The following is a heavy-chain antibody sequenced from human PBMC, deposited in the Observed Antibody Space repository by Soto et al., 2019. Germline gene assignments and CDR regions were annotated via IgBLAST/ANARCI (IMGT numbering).Heavy chain of an antibody. CDR2: ISYDGSNK. V-gene: IGHV3-30*18. CDR3: AKASEFIVVVTAFDY. D-gene: IGHD2-21*02. J-gene: IGHJ4*02. Sequence: LRLSCAASGXTFSSYGMHWVRQAPGKGLEWVAVISYDGSNKYYADSVKGRFTISRDNSKNTLYLQMNSLRAEDTAVYYCAKASEFIVVVTAFDYWGQGTLVTVSS. CDR1: GXTFSSYG.